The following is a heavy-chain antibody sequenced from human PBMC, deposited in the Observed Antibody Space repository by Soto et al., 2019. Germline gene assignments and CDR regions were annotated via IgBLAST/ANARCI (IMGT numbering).Heavy chain of an antibody. CDR1: RFAFSSYW. CDR2: INEDGSQR. Sequence: EEQLVQSGGGLVQPGGSLRLSCAASRFAFSSYWMSWVRQAPGKGLEWVANINEDGSQRYYIDSVKGRVTICRDNAKNSLYQQLNSLSAEDTDVYYCARDGYGGFLDSWGQGALVTVSS. J-gene: IGHJ4*02. V-gene: IGHV3-7*04. D-gene: IGHD5-18*01. CDR3: ARDGYGGFLDS.